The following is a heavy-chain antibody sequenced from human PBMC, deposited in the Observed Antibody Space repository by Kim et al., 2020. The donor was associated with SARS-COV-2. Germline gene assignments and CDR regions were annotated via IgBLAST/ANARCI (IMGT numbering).Heavy chain of an antibody. Sequence: ASVKVSCKASGYTFTSYGISWVRQAPGQGLEWMGWISAYNGNTNYAQKLQGRVTMTTDTSTSTAYMELRSLRSDDTAVYYCARTPPGLGAWNWGASQSWFGPPDWFDPWGQGTLVTVSS. CDR3: ARTPPGLGAWNWGASQSWFGPPDWFDP. D-gene: IGHD3-10*01. V-gene: IGHV1-18*04. CDR2: ISAYNGNT. CDR1: GYTFTSYG. J-gene: IGHJ5*02.